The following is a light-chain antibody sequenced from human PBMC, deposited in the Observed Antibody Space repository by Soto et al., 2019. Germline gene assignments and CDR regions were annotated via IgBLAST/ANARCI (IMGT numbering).Light chain of an antibody. Sequence: DCVMTQSPDSLAVSLGERATINCKSSQSVLYSSNNNNYLSWYQQKPGQPPKLLIYWASILESGVPDRFSGSGSGTDFTLTISTLQAEDVAVYYCHQYINAPWTFGQGTKVEIK. CDR3: HQYINAPWT. V-gene: IGKV4-1*01. CDR2: WAS. J-gene: IGKJ1*01. CDR1: QSVLYSSNNNNY.